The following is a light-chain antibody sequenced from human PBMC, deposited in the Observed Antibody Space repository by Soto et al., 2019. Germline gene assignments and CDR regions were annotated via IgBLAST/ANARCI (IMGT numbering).Light chain of an antibody. CDR2: GNN. J-gene: IGLJ2*01. CDR1: SSNIGSNY. CDR3: AAWDARLNGRL. Sequence: QSVLTQPPSASETPGQRVTISCSGSSSNIGSNYVYWYQQFPGTAPKLLIYGNNQRPSGVPDRFSGSKSGTSASLAISGLRSEDEADYYCAAWDARLNGRLFGGGTKVTVL. V-gene: IGLV1-47*02.